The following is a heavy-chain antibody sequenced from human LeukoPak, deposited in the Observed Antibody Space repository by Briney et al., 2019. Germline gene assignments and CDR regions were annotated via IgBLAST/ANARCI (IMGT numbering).Heavy chain of an antibody. CDR1: GFTFSRYW. Sequence: GGSLRLSCVGSGFTFSRYWLNWVRQAPGKGLEWVAVIWNNGNNRYADSVRGRFTISRDDSKNTLYLQMDSLRAEDTAVYYCARDSVGVPTDFDYWGQGTLVTVSS. V-gene: IGHV3-33*07. D-gene: IGHD1-26*01. J-gene: IGHJ4*02. CDR3: ARDSVGVPTDFDY. CDR2: IWNNGNNR.